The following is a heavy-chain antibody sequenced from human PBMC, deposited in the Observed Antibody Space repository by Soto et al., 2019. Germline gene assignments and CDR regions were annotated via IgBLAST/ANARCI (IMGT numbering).Heavy chain of an antibody. CDR1: GYSVGSYG. Sequence: SWHVSCKASGYSVGSYGISWVRQAPGQEMGWMGWIRSYNGNTKYAQEVQGRVTMTTDTSTSTTYMELRSLRSDDTAVYYCARGPRYCSITTCFSGVIWFDPWG. J-gene: IGHJ5*02. CDR3: ARGPRYCSITTCFSGVIWFDP. V-gene: IGHV1-18*04. D-gene: IGHD2-2*01. CDR2: IRSYNGNT.